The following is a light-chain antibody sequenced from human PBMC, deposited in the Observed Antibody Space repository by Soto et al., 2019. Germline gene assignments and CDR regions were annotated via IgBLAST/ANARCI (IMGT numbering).Light chain of an antibody. CDR1: SSDIGIYKY. CDR2: EVT. V-gene: IGLV2-14*01. CDR3: SSYTTSSTRV. J-gene: IGLJ1*01. Sequence: QSALTQPASVSGSPGQSIPISCTGSSSDIGIYKYVSWYQQHPGKVPKLIIYEVTNRPSGVSNRFSGSKSGNTASLTISGLQAEDEADYYCSSYTTSSTRVFGPGTKVTVL.